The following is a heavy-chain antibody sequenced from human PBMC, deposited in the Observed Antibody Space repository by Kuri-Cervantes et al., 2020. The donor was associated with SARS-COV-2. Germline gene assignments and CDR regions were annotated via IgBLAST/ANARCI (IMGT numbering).Heavy chain of an antibody. CDR1: GFTFSSYA. D-gene: IGHD4-17*01. J-gene: IGHJ4*02. CDR2: ISGSGGST. Sequence: GESLKISCAASGFTFSSYAMSWVRQAPGKGLEWVSAISGSGGSTYYADSVKGRFTISRDNAKNSLYLQMNSLRAEDTAVYYCARIYGDYDWGQGTLVTVSS. V-gene: IGHV3-23*01. CDR3: ARIYGDYD.